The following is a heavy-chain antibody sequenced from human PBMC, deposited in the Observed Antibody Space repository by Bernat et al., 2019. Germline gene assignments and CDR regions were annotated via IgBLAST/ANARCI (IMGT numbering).Heavy chain of an antibody. CDR2: IYSGGHT. V-gene: IGHV3-66*01. CDR1: GFTVSNSY. D-gene: IGHD4-17*01. J-gene: IGHJ4*02. Sequence: EVQLVESGGGLVQAGGSLRLSCAASGFTVSNSYMTWVRQAPGKGLEWVSVIYSGGHTYYADSVKGRFTISRDNFKNTLDLQMNSLRAEDTAVYYCARGLCGDSFYWGQGTLVTVSS. CDR3: ARGLCGDSFY.